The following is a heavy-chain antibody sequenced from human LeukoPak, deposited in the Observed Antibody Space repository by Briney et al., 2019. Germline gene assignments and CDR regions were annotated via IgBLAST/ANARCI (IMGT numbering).Heavy chain of an antibody. CDR3: ARDRGSLAVGDSRTSDY. Sequence: GASVKVSCKASGYMFSNYGIGWVRQAPGQGLEWMGWISAYNYNTNYAQKFQDRVIMTTDTSTNTAYMELGSLRFDDTAAYYCARDRGSLAVGDSRTSDYWGQGTLVTVSS. V-gene: IGHV1-18*01. CDR2: ISAYNYNT. D-gene: IGHD6-19*01. CDR1: GYMFSNYG. J-gene: IGHJ4*02.